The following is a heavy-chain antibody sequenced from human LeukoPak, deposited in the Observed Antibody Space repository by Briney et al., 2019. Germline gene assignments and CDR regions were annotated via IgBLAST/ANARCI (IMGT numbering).Heavy chain of an antibody. CDR2: ISYDGSNK. V-gene: IGHV3-30-3*02. CDR1: GFTFSSYA. Sequence: PGRSLRLSCAASGFTFSSYAMHWVRQAPGKGLEWVAVISYDGSNKYYADSVKGRFTISRDNSKNTLYLQMNSLRAEDTAVYYCAKSGIAVARGWYFDLWGRGTLVTVSS. J-gene: IGHJ2*01. D-gene: IGHD6-19*01. CDR3: AKSGIAVARGWYFDL.